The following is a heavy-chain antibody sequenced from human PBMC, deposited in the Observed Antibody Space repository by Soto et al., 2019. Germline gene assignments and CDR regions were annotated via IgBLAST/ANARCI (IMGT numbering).Heavy chain of an antibody. Sequence: SVKVSCKASGGTFSSYAISWVRQAPGQGLEWMGGIIPIFGTANYAQKFQGRVTITADESTSTAYMELSSLRSEDTAVYYCASYPSSWYNWFDPWGQGTLVTVSS. J-gene: IGHJ5*02. V-gene: IGHV1-69*13. CDR2: IIPIFGTA. CDR3: ASYPSSWYNWFDP. CDR1: GGTFSSYA. D-gene: IGHD6-13*01.